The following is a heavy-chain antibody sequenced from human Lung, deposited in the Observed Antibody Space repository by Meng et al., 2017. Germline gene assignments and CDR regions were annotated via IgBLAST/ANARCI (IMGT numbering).Heavy chain of an antibody. D-gene: IGHD4-11*01. CDR2: INHSGST. J-gene: IGHJ4*02. Sequence: QVQLQQWGAGRFKPSETLSLPCVVSGGSFSDYYWSWIRQPPGKGLEWIGEINHSGSTNYNPSLESRATISVDPSQNNLSLKLSSVTAADSAVYYCAGGPTTMAHDFDYWGQGTLVTVSS. CDR1: GGSFSDYY. V-gene: IGHV4-34*01. CDR3: AGGPTTMAHDFDY.